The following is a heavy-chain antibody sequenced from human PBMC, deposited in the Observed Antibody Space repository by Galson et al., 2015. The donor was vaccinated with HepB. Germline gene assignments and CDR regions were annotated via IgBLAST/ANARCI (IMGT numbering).Heavy chain of an antibody. Sequence: SLRLSCAASGFTFSSYSMNWVRQAPGKGLEWVSYISSSSSTIYYADSVKGRFTISRDNAKNSPYLQMNSLRAEDTAVYYCARVVMAAAGRGDYYYYGMDVWGQGTTVTVSS. CDR1: GFTFSSYS. CDR3: ARVVMAAAGRGDYYYYGMDV. J-gene: IGHJ6*02. CDR2: ISSSSSTI. V-gene: IGHV3-48*04. D-gene: IGHD6-13*01.